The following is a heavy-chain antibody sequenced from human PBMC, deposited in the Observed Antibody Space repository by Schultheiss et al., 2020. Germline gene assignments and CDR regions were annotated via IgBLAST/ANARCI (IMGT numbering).Heavy chain of an antibody. Sequence: GSLRLSCAASGFTFDDYGMSWVRQAPGKGLEWIGRIYTSGSTNYNPSLKSRVTISVDTSKNQFSLKLISVTAADTAMYYCATGNWLNWFDPWGQGTLVTVSS. V-gene: IGHV4-4*07. CDR1: GFTFDDYG. CDR3: ATGNWLNWFDP. CDR2: IYTSGST. D-gene: IGHD3-9*01. J-gene: IGHJ5*02.